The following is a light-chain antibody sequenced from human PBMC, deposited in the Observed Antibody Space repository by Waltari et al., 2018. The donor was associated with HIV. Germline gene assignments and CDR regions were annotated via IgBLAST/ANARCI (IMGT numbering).Light chain of an antibody. CDR3: QQLNTYPPDT. Sequence: DIQSTQSPSFLSASVGDRVTITCRASEDINNFLGWYQQKRGVAPKLLRSDASTLEDEVPSRFRCSGSGTDFTLTISSLQPEDFATYFCQQLNTYPPDTFGPGTKLEI. J-gene: IGKJ2*01. CDR1: EDINNF. CDR2: DAS. V-gene: IGKV1-9*01.